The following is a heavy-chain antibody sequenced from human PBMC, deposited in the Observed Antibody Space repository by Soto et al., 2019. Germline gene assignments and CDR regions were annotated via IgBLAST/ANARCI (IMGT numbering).Heavy chain of an antibody. CDR3: ASSRLAYCGGECYSVGAFDI. V-gene: IGHV3-64*01. CDR1: GFTFSSYA. D-gene: IGHD2-21*01. J-gene: IGHJ3*02. Sequence: EVQLVESGGGLVQPGGSLRLSCAASGFTFSSYAMHWLRQAPGKGLEYVSAISSNGGSTYYANSVKGRFTISIDNSKNTLYLQMGCLRGEDLAVYYCASSRLAYCGGECYSVGAFDIWGQGTMVTVAS. CDR2: ISSNGGST.